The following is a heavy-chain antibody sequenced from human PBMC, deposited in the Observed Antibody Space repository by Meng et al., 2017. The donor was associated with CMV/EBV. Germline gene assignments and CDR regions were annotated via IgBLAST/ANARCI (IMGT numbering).Heavy chain of an antibody. Sequence: GESLKISCAASGITFSSYAMSWVRQAPGKGLEWVSAISGSGGSTYYADSVKGRFTISRDNSKNTLYLQMNSLRAEDTAVYYCAKIITMVRGGFDYWGQGTLVTVSS. CDR2: ISGSGGST. D-gene: IGHD3-10*01. CDR3: AKIITMVRGGFDY. V-gene: IGHV3-23*01. J-gene: IGHJ4*02. CDR1: GITFSSYA.